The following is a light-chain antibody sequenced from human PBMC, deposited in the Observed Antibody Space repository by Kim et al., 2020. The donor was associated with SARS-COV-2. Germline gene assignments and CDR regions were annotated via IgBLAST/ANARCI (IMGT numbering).Light chain of an antibody. CDR3: RHRGDWPRGA. J-gene: IGKJ5*01. CDR1: QSVTSY. Sequence: SPAGRATLSCRASQSVTSYFAWYQQRPAPHPSLLIYDAAVRATGVPARFRGSGYGTDFTLTIDSLEPEDFVVYYCRHRGDWPRGAFGQGTRLEIK. CDR2: DAA. V-gene: IGKV3-11*01.